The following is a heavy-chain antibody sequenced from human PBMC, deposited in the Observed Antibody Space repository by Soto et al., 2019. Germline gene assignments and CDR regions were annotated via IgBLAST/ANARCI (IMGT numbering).Heavy chain of an antibody. Sequence: GASVKVSCKASGYTITSYGINWVRQAPGQGLEWMGRVSTYNGNTKYAQKFQGRVTMTTDTSTSTVYMHLRSLRSDDTAVYYCARERGLTASTLFGYWGQGTVVTVSS. J-gene: IGHJ4*02. CDR2: VSTYNGNT. D-gene: IGHD3-10*02. V-gene: IGHV1-18*01. CDR1: GYTITSYG. CDR3: ARERGLTASTLFGY.